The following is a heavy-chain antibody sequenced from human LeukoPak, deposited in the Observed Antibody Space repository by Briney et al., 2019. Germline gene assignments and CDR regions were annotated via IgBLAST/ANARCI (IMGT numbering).Heavy chain of an antibody. CDR1: GFTFSSYA. J-gene: IGHJ6*04. V-gene: IGHV3-23*01. D-gene: IGHD5-18*01. CDR2: ISGSGGST. Sequence: GSLRLSRAASGFTFSSYAMSWARQAPGKGLEWVSAISGSGGSTYYADSVKGRFTISRDNSKNTLYLQMNSLRAEDTAVYYCAKDGAMVSYYYGMDVWGKGTTVTVSS. CDR3: AKDGAMVSYYYGMDV.